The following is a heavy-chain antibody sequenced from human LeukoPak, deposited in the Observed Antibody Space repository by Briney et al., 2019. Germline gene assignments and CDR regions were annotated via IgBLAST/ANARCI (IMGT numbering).Heavy chain of an antibody. CDR3: ATSEVLPFLEWLFDY. CDR2: FDPEDGET. J-gene: IGHJ4*02. Sequence: ASVKVSCKVSGYTLTELSMHWVRQAPGKGLEWMGGFDPEDGETIYAQKFQGRVTMTEDTSTDAAYMELSSLRSEDTAVYYCATSEVLPFLEWLFDYWGQGTLVTVSS. CDR1: GYTLTELS. D-gene: IGHD3-3*01. V-gene: IGHV1-24*01.